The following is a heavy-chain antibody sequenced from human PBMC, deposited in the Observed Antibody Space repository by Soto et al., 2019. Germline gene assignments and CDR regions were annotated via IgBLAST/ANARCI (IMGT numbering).Heavy chain of an antibody. V-gene: IGHV4-31*01. J-gene: IGHJ1*01. CDR1: GGSISSGGYY. CDR2: IYYSGGT. D-gene: IGHD3-22*01. CDR3: AIYDSSCSRGVQH. Sequence: QVQLQESGPGLVKPSQTLSLTCTVSGGSISSGGYYWSWIRQDPGKGLEWIGYIYYSGGTYYNPSREGKVTISVDTKRNQFAGKVSSVAAADTALYYCAIYDSSCSRGVQHWGQGSLVTVTS.